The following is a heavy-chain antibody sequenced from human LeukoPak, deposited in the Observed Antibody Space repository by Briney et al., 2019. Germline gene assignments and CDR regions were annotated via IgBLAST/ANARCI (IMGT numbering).Heavy chain of an antibody. CDR2: IDPHSGDT. D-gene: IGHD2-15*01. V-gene: IGHV1-2*02. Sequence: GASVRVSCKTSGYNFIGYFIHWVRQAPGQGLEWMGWIDPHSGDTAYANKFQGRVTLTRDTTTTTVYMESNSLRSDDTDVHFCARVRGGYCTGDRCYGDFFFDNWGQGTLVTVTS. J-gene: IGHJ4*02. CDR1: GYNFIGYF. CDR3: ARVRGGYCTGDRCYGDFFFDN.